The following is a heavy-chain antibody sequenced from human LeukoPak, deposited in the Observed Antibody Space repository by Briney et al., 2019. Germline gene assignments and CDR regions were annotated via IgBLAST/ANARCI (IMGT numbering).Heavy chain of an antibody. CDR1: GFSFGSYG. J-gene: IGHJ5*02. Sequence: GGSLRLSCAASGFSFGSYGMHWVRQAPSKGLEWVAVISHEGSSQYYGDSVRGRFTISRDNAKNSLYLQMNSLRAEDTAVYYCARDLPSPWGQGTRVTVSS. CDR3: ARDLPSP. V-gene: IGHV3-30*03. CDR2: ISHEGSSQ.